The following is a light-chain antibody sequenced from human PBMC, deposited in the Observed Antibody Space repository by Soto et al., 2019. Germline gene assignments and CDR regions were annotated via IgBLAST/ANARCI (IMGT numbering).Light chain of an antibody. CDR2: GAS. J-gene: IGKJ1*01. CDR3: QQYNNWPPWT. CDR1: QSVSSN. Sequence: EIVMTQSPATLSVSPGERATLSCRASQSVSSNLAWYQQKPCKAPRLLIYGASTRATGIPARFSGSGSGTEFTLTISSLQSEDSAVYYCQQYNNWPPWTFGQGTKVEIK. V-gene: IGKV3-15*01.